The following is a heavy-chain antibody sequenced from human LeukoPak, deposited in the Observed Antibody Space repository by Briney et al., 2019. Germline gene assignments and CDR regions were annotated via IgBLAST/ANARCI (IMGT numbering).Heavy chain of an antibody. CDR2: INPNSGGT. V-gene: IGHV1-2*02. D-gene: IGHD4-11*01. CDR1: GYTFTGYY. Sequence: ASVKVSCKASGYTFTGYYMHWVRQAPGQGLEWMGWINPNSGGTNYAQKFQGRVTMTRDTSISTAYMELSRLRSDDTAVYYCARGANDYSNYYDYWGQGTLVTVSS. CDR3: ARGANDYSNYYDY. J-gene: IGHJ4*02.